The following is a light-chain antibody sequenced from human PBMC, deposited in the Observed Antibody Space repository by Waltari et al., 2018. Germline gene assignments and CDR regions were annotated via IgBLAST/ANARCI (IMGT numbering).Light chain of an antibody. CDR3: QQYDNYST. V-gene: IGKV1-5*03. CDR2: KAS. J-gene: IGKJ1*01. Sequence: DIQLTQSPSTLSASIGDRVTITCRASQSISGWLAWYQHKPGQAPKLLIYKASTLESGVPSRFSGSGSGTEFTLTISSLQPEDFATYFCQQYDNYSTFGQGTKVELK. CDR1: QSISGW.